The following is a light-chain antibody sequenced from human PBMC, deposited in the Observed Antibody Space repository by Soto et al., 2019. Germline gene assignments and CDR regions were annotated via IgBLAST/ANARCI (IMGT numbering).Light chain of an antibody. CDR2: NNN. CDR3: AAWDDSLNGPV. J-gene: IGLJ1*01. CDR1: RSDIGSNS. V-gene: IGLV1-44*01. Sequence: QSVLTQPPSASGTPGQTVIISCSGSRSDIGSNSVNWYQHLPGTAPKLLIYNNNQRPSGVPDRFSGSKSGTSASLAISGLQSEDEAAYHCAAWDDSLNGPVFETGTKVT.